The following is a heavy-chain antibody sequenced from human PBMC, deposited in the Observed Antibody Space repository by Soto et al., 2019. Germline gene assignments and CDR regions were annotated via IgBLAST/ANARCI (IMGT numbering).Heavy chain of an antibody. CDR2: IPYDGSNK. J-gene: IGHJ6*02. Sequence: QVQLVESGGGVVQPGRSLRLSCAASGFTFSSYGMHWVRQAPGKGLEWVAVIPYDGSNKYYADSVKGRFTISRDNSKNTLYLQMNSLRAEDTAVYYCAKPQWLVPPRYYYYYGMDVWGQGTTVTVSS. D-gene: IGHD6-19*01. CDR3: AKPQWLVPPRYYYYYGMDV. V-gene: IGHV3-30*18. CDR1: GFTFSSYG.